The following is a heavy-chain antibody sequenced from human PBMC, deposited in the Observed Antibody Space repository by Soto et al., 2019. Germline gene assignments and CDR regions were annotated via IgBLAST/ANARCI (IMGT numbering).Heavy chain of an antibody. V-gene: IGHV1-18*01. CDR1: GYTFTSYG. Sequence: ASVKVSCKASGYTFTSYGISWVRQAPGQGLEWMGWISAYNGNTNYAQKLQGRVTMTTDTSTSTAYMELRSLRSDDTAVYYCARDTNSMVRGAKYYYYYGMDVWGQGTTVTVSS. CDR3: ARDTNSMVRGAKYYYYYGMDV. J-gene: IGHJ6*02. CDR2: ISAYNGNT. D-gene: IGHD3-10*01.